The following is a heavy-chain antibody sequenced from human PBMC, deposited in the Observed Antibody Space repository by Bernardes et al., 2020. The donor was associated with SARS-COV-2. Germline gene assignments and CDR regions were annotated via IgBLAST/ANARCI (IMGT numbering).Heavy chain of an antibody. CDR1: GYTYTSYD. Sequence: SVTDSRKSTGYTYTSYDINWLRQATGQGLAWMGCMYPNSGNTGYAQKFQGRVTMTRNTSISTAYMELSSLRSEDTAVYYCATMTYSSSWTTDYWGQGTLVTVSS. CDR2: MYPNSGNT. D-gene: IGHD6-13*01. V-gene: IGHV1-8*01. CDR3: ATMTYSSSWTTDY. J-gene: IGHJ4*02.